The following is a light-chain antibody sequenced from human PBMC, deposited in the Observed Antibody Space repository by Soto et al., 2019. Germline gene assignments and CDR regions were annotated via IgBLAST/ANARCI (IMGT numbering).Light chain of an antibody. V-gene: IGLV1-40*01. CDR1: SSNIGAGYD. J-gene: IGLJ1*01. CDR2: GNS. Sequence: HSVLTQAPSVAGAPGQRVTISCTGSSSNIGAGYDVHWYQQLPGTAPKLLIYGNSNRPSGVPDRFSGSKSGTSASLAITGLQAEDEADYYCQSYDSSLSGYVFGTGTKVTVL. CDR3: QSYDSSLSGYV.